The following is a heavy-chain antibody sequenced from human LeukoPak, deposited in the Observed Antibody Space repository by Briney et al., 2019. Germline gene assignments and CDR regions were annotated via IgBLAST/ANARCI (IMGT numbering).Heavy chain of an antibody. CDR2: ISGSGGST. CDR1: GFTFSSYA. D-gene: IGHD2-2*01. V-gene: IGHV3-23*01. Sequence: GVSLRLSCAASGFTFSSYATSWVRQAPGKGLEWVSAISGSGGSTYYADSVKGRFTISRDNSKNTLYLQMNSLRAEDTAVYYCAKGSCSSTSCHPAFDIWGQGTMVTVSS. J-gene: IGHJ3*02. CDR3: AKGSCSSTSCHPAFDI.